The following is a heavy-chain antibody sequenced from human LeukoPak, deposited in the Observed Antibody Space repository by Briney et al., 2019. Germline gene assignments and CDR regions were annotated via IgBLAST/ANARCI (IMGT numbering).Heavy chain of an antibody. CDR1: GYTFTSYG. V-gene: IGHV1-18*01. Sequence: ASVKVSCKASGYTFTSYGFSWVRQAPGQGLEWVGWIGAYNGETNYARKFQGRVTLATDTSTSTAYMELRSLRSDDTAVYYCARRYGDYLDWFDPWGQGTLVTVSS. J-gene: IGHJ5*02. CDR3: ARRYGDYLDWFDP. D-gene: IGHD4-17*01. CDR2: IGAYNGET.